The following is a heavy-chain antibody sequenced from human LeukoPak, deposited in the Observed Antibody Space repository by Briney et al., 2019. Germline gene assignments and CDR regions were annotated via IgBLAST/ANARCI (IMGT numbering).Heavy chain of an antibody. Sequence: GESLKISCKGSGYSFTSYWIAWVRQMPGKGLEWMGIIYPGDSDTRYSPPFQGQVTISADKSINTAYPQWSSLKASDTAMYYCARRFYGENFDYWGQGTLVTVSS. CDR1: GYSFTSYW. CDR2: IYPGDSDT. V-gene: IGHV5-51*01. D-gene: IGHD3-10*01. J-gene: IGHJ4*02. CDR3: ARRFYGENFDY.